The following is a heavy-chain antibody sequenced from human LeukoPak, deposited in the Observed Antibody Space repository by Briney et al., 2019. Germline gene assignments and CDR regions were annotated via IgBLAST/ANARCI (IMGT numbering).Heavy chain of an antibody. CDR1: GFTVSSNY. CDR3: ARGYDFWSGSDY. J-gene: IGHJ4*02. V-gene: IGHV3-53*01. D-gene: IGHD3-3*01. CDR2: IYSGGST. Sequence: GGSLRLSCAASGFTVSSNYMSWVRQAPGKGLEWVSVIYSGGSTYYADSVKGQFTISRDNSKNTLYLQMNSLRAGDTAVYYCARGYDFWSGSDYWGQGTLVTVSS.